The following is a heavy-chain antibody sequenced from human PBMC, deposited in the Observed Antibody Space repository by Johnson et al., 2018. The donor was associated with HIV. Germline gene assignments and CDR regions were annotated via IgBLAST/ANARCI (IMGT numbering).Heavy chain of an antibody. J-gene: IGHJ3*02. Sequence: EVQLVESGGGLVQPGGSLRLSCAASGFTVSSNYMSWVRQAPGKGLEWVSLINTGGSTYYADSVKGRFTISRDNSKNTLYLEMNSLKAEDTAVYYCARDPFRDAFDIWGRGIMVTVSS. CDR1: GFTVSSNY. CDR3: ARDPFRDAFDI. V-gene: IGHV3-66*01. CDR2: INTGGST.